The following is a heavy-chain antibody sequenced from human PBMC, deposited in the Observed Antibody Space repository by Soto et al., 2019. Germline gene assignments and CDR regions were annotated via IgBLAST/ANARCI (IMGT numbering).Heavy chain of an antibody. V-gene: IGHV3-11*01. J-gene: IGHJ4*02. CDR1: GFRFNDYY. Sequence: PGGSLRLSCGAAGFRFNDYYMTWIRQAPGKGLEWVSYISSGSSTIYYAHSVKGRFTISRDNAKNSLYLQMNSLRAEDTTVYYCATSSGALAASFPYYFDYWGQGTLVTVSS. CDR2: ISSGSSTI. D-gene: IGHD6-25*01. CDR3: ATSSGALAASFPYYFDY.